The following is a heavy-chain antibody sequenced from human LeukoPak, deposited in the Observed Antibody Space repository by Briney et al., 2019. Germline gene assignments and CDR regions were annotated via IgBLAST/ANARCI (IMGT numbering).Heavy chain of an antibody. Sequence: GGSLRLSCAASGFTFSNYAMSWVRQAPGKGLEWVSSIGGSGGSTYYADSVKGRFTISRDNSKNTLCLQMNSLRAEDTAVYYCAKVETAAAATLRGFDYWGQGTLVTVSS. CDR3: AKVETAAAATLRGFDY. CDR1: GFTFSNYA. J-gene: IGHJ4*02. V-gene: IGHV3-23*01. D-gene: IGHD6-13*01. CDR2: IGGSGGST.